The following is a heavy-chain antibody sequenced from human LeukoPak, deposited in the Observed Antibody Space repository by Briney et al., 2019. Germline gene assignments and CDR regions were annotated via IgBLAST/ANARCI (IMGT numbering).Heavy chain of an antibody. Sequence: ASVKVSCKASGGTFSSYAISWVRQAPGQGLEWMGGIIPIFGTANYAQKFQGRVTITADESTSTAYMELSSLRSEDTAVYYCARVRRSSSWYFDYYYYMDVWGKGTTVTISS. CDR3: ARVRRSSSWYFDYYYYMDV. V-gene: IGHV1-69*13. J-gene: IGHJ6*03. CDR1: GGTFSSYA. CDR2: IIPIFGTA. D-gene: IGHD6-13*01.